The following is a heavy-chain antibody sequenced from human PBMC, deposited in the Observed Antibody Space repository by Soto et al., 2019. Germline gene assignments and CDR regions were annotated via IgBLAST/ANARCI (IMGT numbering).Heavy chain of an antibody. D-gene: IGHD3-16*01. CDR2: IYWSDDK. V-gene: IGHV2-5*01. J-gene: IGHJ4*02. CDR3: AHSPWGAAPDY. CDR1: GFSLSARGVG. Sequence: QITLKESGPTLVKPTQTLTLTCTFSGFSLSARGVGVGWIRQPPGKALEWLALIYWSDDKRYTPSLKSRLTITKDTSKNQVVLTMTNMDPVVTATYYCAHSPWGAAPDYWGQGTLVTVSS.